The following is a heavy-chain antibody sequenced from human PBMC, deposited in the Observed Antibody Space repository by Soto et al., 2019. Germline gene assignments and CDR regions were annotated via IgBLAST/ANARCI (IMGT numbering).Heavy chain of an antibody. V-gene: IGHV4-31*03. Sequence: QVQLQESGPGLVKPSQTLSLTCTVSGGSISSGGYYWSWIRQHPGKGLEWIGYIYYSGSTYYNPSLKSRVTISVDTSKNQFSRKLSSVTAADTAVYYCAREFEGPSDYGSGTAAFDIWGQGTMVTVSS. CDR3: AREFEGPSDYGSGTAAFDI. D-gene: IGHD3-10*01. J-gene: IGHJ3*02. CDR1: GGSISSGGYY. CDR2: IYYSGST.